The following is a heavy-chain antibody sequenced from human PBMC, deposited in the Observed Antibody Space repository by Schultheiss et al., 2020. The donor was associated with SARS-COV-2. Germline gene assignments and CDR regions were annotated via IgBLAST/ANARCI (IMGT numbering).Heavy chain of an antibody. J-gene: IGHJ4*02. V-gene: IGHV3-23*03. Sequence: GESLKISCAASGFTFSSYAMSWVRQAPGKGLEWVSVIYSGGSTYYADSVKGRFTISRDNSKNTLYLQMNSLRAEDTAVYYCAKFEAAAGSGPFQYYFDYWGQGTLVTVSS. D-gene: IGHD6-13*01. CDR3: AKFEAAAGSGPFQYYFDY. CDR1: GFTFSSYA. CDR2: IYSGGST.